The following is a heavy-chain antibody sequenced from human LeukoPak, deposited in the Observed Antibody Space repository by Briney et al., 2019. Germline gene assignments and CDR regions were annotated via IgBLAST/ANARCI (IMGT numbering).Heavy chain of an antibody. J-gene: IGHJ4*02. V-gene: IGHV3-23*01. D-gene: IGHD3-22*01. CDR2: IAASDGNT. Sequence: GGSLRLSCAASGFTFSSYAMSWVRQAPGKGLEWVSAIAASDGNTYYADSVKGRFSISGDNSKNTVFLQMNSLRAEDTALYYCAKDMGDNSARGRFDHWGQGILVTVSS. CDR3: AKDMGDNSARGRFDH. CDR1: GFTFSSYA.